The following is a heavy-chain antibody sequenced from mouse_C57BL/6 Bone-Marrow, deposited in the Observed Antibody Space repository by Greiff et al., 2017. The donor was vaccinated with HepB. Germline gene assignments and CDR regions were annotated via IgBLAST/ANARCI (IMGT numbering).Heavy chain of an antibody. D-gene: IGHD2-4*01. Sequence: QVQLQQPGAELVKPGASVKVSCKASGYTFTSYWMHWVKQRPGQGLEWIGRIHPSDSDTNYNQKFKGKATLTVDKSSSTAYMQLSSLTSEDSAVYYYAMAYDYDGDYYAMDYWGQGTSVTVSS. J-gene: IGHJ4*01. CDR3: AMAYDYDGDYYAMDY. V-gene: IGHV1-74*01. CDR1: GYTFTSYW. CDR2: IHPSDSDT.